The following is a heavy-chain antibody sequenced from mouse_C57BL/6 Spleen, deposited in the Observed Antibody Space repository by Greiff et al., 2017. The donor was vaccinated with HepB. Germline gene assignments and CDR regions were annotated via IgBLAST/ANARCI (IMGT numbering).Heavy chain of an antibody. CDR3: APVLRY. CDR1: GFNIKDYY. D-gene: IGHD5-1*01. Sequence: EVQLQQPGAELVKPGASVKLSCTASGFNIKDYYMHWVKQRPEQGLEWIGRIDPEDGETKYAEKFQGKATITADTSSNTAYLQLSSLTPVDTAVYYCAPVLRYWGQGTTLTVSS. V-gene: IGHV14-2*01. CDR2: IDPEDGET. J-gene: IGHJ2*01.